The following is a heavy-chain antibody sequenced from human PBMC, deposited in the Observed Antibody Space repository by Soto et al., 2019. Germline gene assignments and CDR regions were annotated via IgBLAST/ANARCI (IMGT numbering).Heavy chain of an antibody. D-gene: IGHD6-6*01. CDR1: GYAFTGYY. CDR3: ARLRGISSSAYYYGLDV. CDR2: INPNSGGT. V-gene: IGHV1-2*02. J-gene: IGHJ6*02. Sequence: GASVKFSCKASGYAFTGYYMHWVRQAPGQGLEWMGWINPNSGGTNYAQKFQGRVTMTRDTSISTAYMELSRLRSDDTAVYYCARLRGISSSAYYYGLDVWGQGTTVTVSS.